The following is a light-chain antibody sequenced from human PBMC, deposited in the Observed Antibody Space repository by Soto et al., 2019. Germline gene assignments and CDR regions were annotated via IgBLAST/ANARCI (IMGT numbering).Light chain of an antibody. CDR2: EVS. J-gene: IGLJ1*01. CDR3: SSYTSSSPYV. Sequence: QSVLTQPASVSGSPGRSITISCTGTSSDVGGYNYVSWYQHHPGKAPKLMIYEVSNRPSGVSNRFSGSKSGNTASLTISGLQADDEADYYCSSYTSSSPYVFGTVNKVTV. V-gene: IGLV2-14*01. CDR1: SSDVGGYNY.